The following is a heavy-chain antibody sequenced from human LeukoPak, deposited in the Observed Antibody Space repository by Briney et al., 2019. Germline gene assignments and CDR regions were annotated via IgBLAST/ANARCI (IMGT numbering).Heavy chain of an antibody. CDR1: GFTVSSNY. Sequence: GGSLRLSCAASGFTVSSNYMSWVRQAPGKGLEWVSVIYSGGSTYYADSVKGRFTISRDNSKNTLYLQMNSLRAEDTAVYYSAREDDSSGSPCGYWGQGTLVTVSS. D-gene: IGHD3-22*01. J-gene: IGHJ4*02. CDR2: IYSGGST. V-gene: IGHV3-53*01. CDR3: AREDDSSGSPCGY.